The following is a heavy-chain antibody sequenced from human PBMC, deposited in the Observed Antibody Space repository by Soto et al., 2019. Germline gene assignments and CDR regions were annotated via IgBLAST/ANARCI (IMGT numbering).Heavy chain of an antibody. Sequence: GGSLRLSCAASGFIFSSYWMSWVRQTPGKGLEWVASIKQDGSEKYFVDSVKGRFTISRDNAKNSLYLQMDSLRAEDTAVYYCAKDSAGFWTGYYSYWGQGTLVTVSS. V-gene: IGHV3-7*01. CDR1: GFIFSSYW. CDR2: IKQDGSEK. CDR3: AKDSAGFWTGYYSY. J-gene: IGHJ4*02. D-gene: IGHD3-3*01.